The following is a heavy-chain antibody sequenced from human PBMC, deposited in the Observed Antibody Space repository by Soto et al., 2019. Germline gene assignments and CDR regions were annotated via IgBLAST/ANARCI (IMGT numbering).Heavy chain of an antibody. J-gene: IGHJ4*02. CDR3: ARRCYDSSGYTY. Sequence: QVQLQQWGAGLLKPSETLSLTCAVYGGSFSGYYWSWIRQPPGKGLEWIGEINHSGSTNYNPSLKSGITISVDTSKNQFSMKLSSVTAADTAVYYCARRCYDSSGYTYWGQGTLVTVSS. CDR2: INHSGST. V-gene: IGHV4-34*01. D-gene: IGHD3-22*01. CDR1: GGSFSGYY.